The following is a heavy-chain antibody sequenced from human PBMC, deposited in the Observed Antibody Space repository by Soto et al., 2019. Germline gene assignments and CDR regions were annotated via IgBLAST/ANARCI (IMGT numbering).Heavy chain of an antibody. CDR1: GKNFSTYD. Sequence: QVQLVQSGAEVKKPGASVKVSCKASGKNFSTYDINWVRQATGQGLEWMGWMNPKSGDTGYAPKFQGRITMTRDTSISTAYMDLSSLRSEDTAVYYCASAGLIFRGRANWLGPWGQGTLVTVSS. CDR2: MNPKSGDT. CDR3: ASAGLIFRGRANWLGP. V-gene: IGHV1-8*01. D-gene: IGHD3-16*01. J-gene: IGHJ5*02.